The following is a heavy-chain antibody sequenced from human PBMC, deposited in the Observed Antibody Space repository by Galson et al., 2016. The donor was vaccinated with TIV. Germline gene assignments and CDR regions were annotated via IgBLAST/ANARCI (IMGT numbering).Heavy chain of an antibody. CDR3: AGERDSGYAYYFDF. V-gene: IGHV5-51*03. Sequence: QSGAEVKEPGESLKISCKGSGYRFSNYWIAWVRQMPGKGLEWMGVIYPVDSDTRYSPSFKGQVTIPADKSISTAYLQWNSLKASDSAIYYCAGERDSGYAYYFDFWGQGTLVTVSS. CDR2: IYPVDSDT. CDR1: GYRFSNYW. J-gene: IGHJ4*02. D-gene: IGHD6-25*01.